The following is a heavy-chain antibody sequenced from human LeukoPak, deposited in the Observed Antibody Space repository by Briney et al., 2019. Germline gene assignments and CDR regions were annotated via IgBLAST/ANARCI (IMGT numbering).Heavy chain of an antibody. V-gene: IGHV4-38-2*02. CDR2: IYHSGST. CDR1: GYSISSGYY. Sequence: PSETLSLTCTVSGYSISSGYYWGWIRQPPGKGLEWIGSIYHSGSTYYNPSLKSRVTISVDTSKNQFSLKLSSVTAADTAVYYCARDAGYYDFWSGSVGMVNWFDPWGQGTLVTVSS. J-gene: IGHJ5*02. CDR3: ARDAGYYDFWSGSVGMVNWFDP. D-gene: IGHD3-3*01.